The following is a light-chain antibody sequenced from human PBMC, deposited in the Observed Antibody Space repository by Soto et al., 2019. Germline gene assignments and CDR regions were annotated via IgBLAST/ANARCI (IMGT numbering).Light chain of an antibody. CDR1: QSVSSKY. CDR3: QQYGGSPMYT. CDR2: GAS. J-gene: IGKJ2*01. V-gene: IGKV3-20*01. Sequence: EIVLTQSPATLSLSPGERATLSCRASQSVSSKYLAWYQQRPGQAPRLLIYGASSRATGIPDRFSGSGSGTDFTLTISRLEPDDFAVYYCQQYGGSPMYTFGQGTNLEIK.